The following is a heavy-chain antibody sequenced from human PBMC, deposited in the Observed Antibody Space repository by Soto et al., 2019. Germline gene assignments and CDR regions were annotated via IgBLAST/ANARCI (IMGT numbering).Heavy chain of an antibody. CDR1: GLTFSNVW. J-gene: IGHJ4*02. V-gene: IGHV3-15*01. CDR3: AITAMINRDSSTSFDY. D-gene: IGHD5-18*01. Sequence: EVQLVESGGGSVKLGGSLRLSCAASGLTFSNVWMTWVRQAPGKGLEWVGRIKSKSDGETADVAAPVKARFTISRDDSKNTVFLEMNSLKSEDTALYYCAITAMINRDSSTSFDYWGRGTQVTVSS. CDR2: IKSKSDGETA.